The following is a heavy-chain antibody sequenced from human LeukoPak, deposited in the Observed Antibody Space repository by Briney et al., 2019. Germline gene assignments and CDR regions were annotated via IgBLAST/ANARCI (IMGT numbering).Heavy chain of an antibody. CDR3: ARGHYGRDY. J-gene: IGHJ4*02. CDR2: ISGSGGST. D-gene: IGHD4-17*01. CDR1: GFTFSSYA. Sequence: PGGSLRLSCAASGFTFSSYAMSWVRQAPGKGLEWVSAISGSGGSTYYADSVKGRFTISRDNAKNSQYLQMNSLRAEDTAVYYCARGHYGRDYWGQGLLVTVSS. V-gene: IGHV3-23*01.